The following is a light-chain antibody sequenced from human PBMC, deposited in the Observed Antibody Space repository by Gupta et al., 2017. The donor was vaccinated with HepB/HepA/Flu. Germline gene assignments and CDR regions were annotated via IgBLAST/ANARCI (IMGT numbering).Light chain of an antibody. CDR1: SSNIGTNL. V-gene: IGLV1-47*01. CDR3: GAWDDTLVGWL. CDR2: RSN. Sequence: QSVLTQPPSVSGTPGQRVVISCSGSSSNIGTNLVYWYQHLPGAAPRPLIDRSNQRPSGVPERFSGSKSGTSASLAIGGLRSEDEADYYCGAWDDTLVGWLFGGGTRLTVL. J-gene: IGLJ3*02.